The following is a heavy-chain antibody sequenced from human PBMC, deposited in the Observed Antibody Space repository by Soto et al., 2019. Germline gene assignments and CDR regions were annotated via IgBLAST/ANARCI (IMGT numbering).Heavy chain of an antibody. Sequence: QVHLVQSGAVVENPGASVKVSCKASGYTFTNFGINWVRQAPGQGLEWMGWITPYNGNANYPQKHQDRLTRTTDTSTTTAYLELRSLRSDDTAVYFCARARMFSGAHHDYWGQGTRVTVSS. CDR2: ITPYNGNA. D-gene: IGHD1-26*01. CDR1: GYTFTNFG. CDR3: ARARMFSGAHHDY. J-gene: IGHJ4*02. V-gene: IGHV1-18*04.